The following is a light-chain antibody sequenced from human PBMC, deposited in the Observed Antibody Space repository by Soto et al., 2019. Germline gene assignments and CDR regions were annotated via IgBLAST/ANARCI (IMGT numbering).Light chain of an antibody. Sequence: EIVLTQSPATLSLSPGERATLSCRASQSVSSYLAWYQQKPGQAPRLLIYDASNRAAGIPARFSGSGSGTDFTLTISSLEPEDVAVYCCQQGGNWPPLTFGGGTKVEIK. J-gene: IGKJ4*01. CDR2: DAS. V-gene: IGKV3-11*01. CDR1: QSVSSY. CDR3: QQGGNWPPLT.